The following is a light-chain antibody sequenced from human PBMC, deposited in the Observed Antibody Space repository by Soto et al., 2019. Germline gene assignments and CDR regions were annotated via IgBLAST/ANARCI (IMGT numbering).Light chain of an antibody. CDR2: GAS. Sequence: EIVLTQSPGTLSLSPGERATLPCRAIQSVSSSYLAWYQQKPGQAPRLLIYGASSRATGIPDRFIGSVSGTDFTLTISSLEPEDFAVYYCQQRSNWPPITFGQGTRVEIK. V-gene: IGKV3D-20*02. J-gene: IGKJ5*01. CDR3: QQRSNWPPIT. CDR1: QSVSSSY.